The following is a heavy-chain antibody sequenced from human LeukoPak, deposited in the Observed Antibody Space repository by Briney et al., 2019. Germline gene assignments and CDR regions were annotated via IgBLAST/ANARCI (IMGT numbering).Heavy chain of an antibody. CDR1: GFTFTTYW. D-gene: IGHD3-9*01. CDR2: IKQDGSEK. V-gene: IGHV3-7*01. CDR3: ARDRNDILTGYDV. Sequence: GGSLRLSCAASGFTFTTYWMGWVRQAPGKGLEWVANIKQDGSEKYYVDSVKGRFTISRDNAKNSLYLQMNSLRAEDTAVYYCARDRNDILTGYDVRGKGATVTVSS. J-gene: IGHJ6*04.